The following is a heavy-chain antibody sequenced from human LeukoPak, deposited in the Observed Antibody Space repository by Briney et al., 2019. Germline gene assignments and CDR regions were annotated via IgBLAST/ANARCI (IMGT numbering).Heavy chain of an antibody. CDR1: GGSISSYY. D-gene: IGHD3-10*01. Sequence: KPSETLSLTCTVSGGSISSYYWSWIRQPAGKGLEWIGRIYTSGGTNYNPSLKSRVTISVDTSKNQFSLKLSSVTAADRAVDYCAGQAMVRGVPLYNWFDPWGQGTLVTVSS. CDR2: IYTSGGT. J-gene: IGHJ5*02. V-gene: IGHV4-4*07. CDR3: AGQAMVRGVPLYNWFDP.